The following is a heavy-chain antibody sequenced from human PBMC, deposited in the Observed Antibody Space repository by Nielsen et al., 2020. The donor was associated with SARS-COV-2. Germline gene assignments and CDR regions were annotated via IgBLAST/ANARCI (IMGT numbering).Heavy chain of an antibody. Sequence: ASVKVSCKASGYTFTSYGISWVRQAPGQGLEWMGWISAYNGNTNYAQKLQGRVTMTTDTSTSTAYMELRSLRSDDTAVYYCASHYYYDSSGYHYYHGMDVWGQGTTVTVS. V-gene: IGHV1-18*01. CDR2: ISAYNGNT. CDR3: ASHYYYDSSGYHYYHGMDV. D-gene: IGHD3-22*01. J-gene: IGHJ6*02. CDR1: GYTFTSYG.